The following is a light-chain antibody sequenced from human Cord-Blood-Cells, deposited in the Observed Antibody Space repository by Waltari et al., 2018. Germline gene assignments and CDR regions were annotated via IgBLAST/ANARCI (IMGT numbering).Light chain of an antibody. CDR2: DAS. CDR1: QSVSSY. V-gene: IGKV3-11*01. Sequence: VLTQSPATLSLSPGDRATLSCRASQSVSSYLAWYQQKPGQAPRLLIYDASNRATGIPARFSGSGSGTDFTLTISSLEPEDFAVYYCQQRSNWPPVFGPWTKVDIK. CDR3: QQRSNWPPV. J-gene: IGKJ3*01.